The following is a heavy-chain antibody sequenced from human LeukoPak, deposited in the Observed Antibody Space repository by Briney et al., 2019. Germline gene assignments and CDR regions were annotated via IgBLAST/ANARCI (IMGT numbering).Heavy chain of an antibody. D-gene: IGHD1-26*01. V-gene: IGHV4-59*01. CDR2: IYYSGST. CDR3: ARGDEGGDAFDI. J-gene: IGHJ3*02. CDR1: GGPISSYY. Sequence: SETLSLTCTVSGGPISSYYWSWIRQPPGKGLEWIGYIYYSGSTNYNPSLKSRVTISVDTSKNQFSLKLSSVTAADTAVYYCARGDEGGDAFDIWGQGTMVTVSS.